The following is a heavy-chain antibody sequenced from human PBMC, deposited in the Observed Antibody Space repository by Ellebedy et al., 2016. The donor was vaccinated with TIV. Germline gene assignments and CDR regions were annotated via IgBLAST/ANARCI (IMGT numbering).Heavy chain of an antibody. Sequence: GESLKISCAASGLTFSRYGMHWIRQAPDKGLAWVAVIWYDGSIKYLADSVKGRFTISRDNFNNTLYLQMNSLRAEDTAVYWCASWDFDYWGQGTLVTVSS. J-gene: IGHJ4*02. V-gene: IGHV3-33*01. CDR2: IWYDGSIK. D-gene: IGHD7-27*01. CDR3: ASWDFDY. CDR1: GLTFSRYG.